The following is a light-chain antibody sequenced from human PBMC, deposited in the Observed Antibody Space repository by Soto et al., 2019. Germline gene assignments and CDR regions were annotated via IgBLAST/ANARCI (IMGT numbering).Light chain of an antibody. Sequence: DIQMNQSPTSLSASVGDRVTITCRASQYIGNYLNWYQHKPGKAPQLLIYSASTLQIGVPSRFSGSVSGTDFTLTITTLQPDDFASYYCQSNYILPWTFGQGTKVDIK. J-gene: IGKJ1*01. CDR1: QYIGNY. V-gene: IGKV1-39*01. CDR2: SAS. CDR3: QSNYILPWT.